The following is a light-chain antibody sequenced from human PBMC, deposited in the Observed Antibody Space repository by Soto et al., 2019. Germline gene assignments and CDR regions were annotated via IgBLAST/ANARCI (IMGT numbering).Light chain of an antibody. Sequence: EIVLTQSPATLSLSPGDRATLSCRASQGISRFLAWYQQKPGQVPRLLIYDASSRAVGVPSRFSGSGSGTDFTLTISGLEPEAFAMYYCHQRAHWPLSFGGGTKIEIK. CDR3: HQRAHWPLS. CDR1: QGISRF. J-gene: IGKJ4*01. V-gene: IGKV3-11*01. CDR2: DAS.